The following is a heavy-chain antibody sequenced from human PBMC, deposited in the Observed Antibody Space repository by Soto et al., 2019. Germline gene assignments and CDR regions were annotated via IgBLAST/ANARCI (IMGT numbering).Heavy chain of an antibody. CDR3: ARVLRSGNTGYAFDI. D-gene: IGHD1-26*01. V-gene: IGHV3-66*01. J-gene: IGHJ3*02. CDR2: VYSGGDS. CDR1: GFTVSSNY. Sequence: GGSLRLSCAASGFTVSSNYMTWVRQAPGKGLEWVSLVYSGGDSYFADSVKGRFTNSRDNSKNTLSLQMNSLRAEDTAVYFCARVLRSGNTGYAFDIWGQGTMVTVSS.